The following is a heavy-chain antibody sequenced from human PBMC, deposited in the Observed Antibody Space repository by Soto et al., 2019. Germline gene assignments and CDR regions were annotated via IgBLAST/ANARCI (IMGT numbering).Heavy chain of an antibody. Sequence: ASVKVSCKASGYIFTIYYIHWVRQAPGQGLEWMGWINPFDGSRMFAQSFQGRVTMTRDTSTNTVYMEVSSLRSEDTAVYYCSRVDPGETSPFDHWGQGTLVTVSS. V-gene: IGHV1-46*03. CDR1: GYIFTIYY. CDR3: SRVDPGETSPFDH. CDR2: INPFDGSR. J-gene: IGHJ4*02. D-gene: IGHD3-10*01.